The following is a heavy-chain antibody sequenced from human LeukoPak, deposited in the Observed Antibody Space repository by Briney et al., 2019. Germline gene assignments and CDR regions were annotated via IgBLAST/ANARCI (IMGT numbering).Heavy chain of an antibody. CDR3: ARGPFKGYCGGDCYALRYYYYYMDV. J-gene: IGHJ6*03. V-gene: IGHV1-69*05. CDR2: IIPIFGTA. CDR1: GGTFSSYA. D-gene: IGHD2-21*02. Sequence: SVKVSCKASGGTFSSYAISWVRQAPGQGLEWMGGIIPIFGTANYAQKSQGRVTITTDESTSTAYMELSSLRSEDTAVYYCARGPFKGYCGGDCYALRYYYYYMDVWGKGTTVTVSS.